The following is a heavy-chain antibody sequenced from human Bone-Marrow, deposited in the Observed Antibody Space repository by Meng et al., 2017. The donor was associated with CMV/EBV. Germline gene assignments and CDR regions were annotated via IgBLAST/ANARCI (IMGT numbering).Heavy chain of an antibody. V-gene: IGHV7-4-1*01. D-gene: IGHD2-2*01. Sequence: ASVKVSCKASGYTFTCYGMNWVRQAPGQGLEWMGWINTNTGNPTYAQGLTGRFVFSLDTSVSTAYLQICSLKAEDTAVYYCAREVTYCSSTSCSDHAFDIWGQGTMVTVSS. J-gene: IGHJ3*02. CDR1: GYTFTCYG. CDR2: INTNTGNP. CDR3: AREVTYCSSTSCSDHAFDI.